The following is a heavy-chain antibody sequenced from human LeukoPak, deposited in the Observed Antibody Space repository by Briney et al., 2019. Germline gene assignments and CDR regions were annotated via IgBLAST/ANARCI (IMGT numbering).Heavy chain of an antibody. CDR2: ISYDGSNK. V-gene: IGHV3-30*04. Sequence: PGGSLRLSCAASGFTFSSYDMHGVREAPGKGLEWVAVISYDGSNKYYADSVKGRFTISRDNSKNTLYLQMNSLRAEDTAVYYCARGLYYFDYWGQGTLVTVSS. J-gene: IGHJ4*02. CDR3: ARGLYYFDY. D-gene: IGHD3/OR15-3a*01. CDR1: GFTFSSYD.